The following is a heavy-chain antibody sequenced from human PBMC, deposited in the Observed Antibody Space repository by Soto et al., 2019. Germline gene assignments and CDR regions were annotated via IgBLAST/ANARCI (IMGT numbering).Heavy chain of an antibody. CDR2: INHSGST. Sequence: QVQLQQWGAGLLKPSETLSLTCAVYGGSFSGYYWSWIRQPPGKGLEWIGEINHSGSTNYNPSLKSRVTISVDTSKNQFSLKLSSVTAADTAVYYCARCIAARNYYYYYMDVWGKGTTVTVSS. V-gene: IGHV4-34*01. CDR1: GGSFSGYY. CDR3: ARCIAARNYYYYYMDV. D-gene: IGHD6-6*01. J-gene: IGHJ6*03.